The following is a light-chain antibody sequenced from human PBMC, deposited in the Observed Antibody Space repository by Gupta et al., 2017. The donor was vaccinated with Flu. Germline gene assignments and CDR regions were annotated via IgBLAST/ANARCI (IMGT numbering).Light chain of an antibody. CDR3: QTWGTGPV. V-gene: IGLV4-69*01. CDR1: SGHSSYA. CDR2: LNSDGSH. Sequence: SSGHSSYAIAWHQQQPEKGPRYLMKLNSDGSHSKGDGIPDRFSGSSSGAERYLTISSLQSEDEADYYCQTWGTGPVFGGGTKLTVL. J-gene: IGLJ3*02.